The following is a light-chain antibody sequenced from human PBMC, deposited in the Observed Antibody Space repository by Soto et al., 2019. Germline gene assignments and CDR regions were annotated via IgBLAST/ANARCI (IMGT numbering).Light chain of an antibody. J-gene: IGLJ1*01. CDR3: SSYAGSNTYV. V-gene: IGLV2-8*01. CDR2: EVS. Sequence: QSVLTQPPSASGSPGQSVTISCTGTSSDVGGYKYVSWYQQHPGKVPKLMIYEVSKRPSGVPDRFSGSKSGNTASLTVSGLQAEDEADYYCSSYAGSNTYVFGTGTKVTVL. CDR1: SSDVGGYKY.